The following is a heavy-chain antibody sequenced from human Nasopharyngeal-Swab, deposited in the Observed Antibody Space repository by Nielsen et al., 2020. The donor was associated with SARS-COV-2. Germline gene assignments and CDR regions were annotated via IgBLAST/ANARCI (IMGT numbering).Heavy chain of an antibody. CDR2: IYYSGST. CDR1: GGSISSGSYY. Sequence: SETLSLTCSVSGGSISSGSYYWGWIRQPPGKGLEWIGSIYYSGSTYYNPSLKSRVTISIDTSKNHFSLKLSSVTAADTAVYYCAREGRGIAAPGLDYWGQGTLVTVSS. V-gene: IGHV4-39*07. J-gene: IGHJ4*02. D-gene: IGHD6-13*01. CDR3: AREGRGIAAPGLDY.